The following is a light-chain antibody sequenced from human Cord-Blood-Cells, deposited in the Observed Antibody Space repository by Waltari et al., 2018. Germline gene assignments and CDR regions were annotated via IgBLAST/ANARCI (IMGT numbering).Light chain of an antibody. V-gene: IGLV3-1*01. CDR1: KLGDKY. CDR2: QDS. J-gene: IGLJ3*02. Sequence: VLTQPPSVSVSPGQTASITCSGDKLGDKYACWYQQKPGQSPVLVIYQDSKRPSGIPERFSGSNSGNTATLTISGTQAMDEADYYCQAWDSSTENWVFGGGTKLTVL. CDR3: QAWDSSTENWV.